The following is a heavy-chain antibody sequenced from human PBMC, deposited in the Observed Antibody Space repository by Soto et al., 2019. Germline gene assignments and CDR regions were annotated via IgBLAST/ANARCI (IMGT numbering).Heavy chain of an antibody. D-gene: IGHD6-19*01. J-gene: IGHJ5*02. CDR1: GFTFSSYA. CDR2: IRGRGGNT. Sequence: GGSLRLSCAASGFTFSSYAMTWVRQAPGKGLEWISGIRGRGGNTYYADSVKGRFAISRDNSKNTLYLQINSLRADDTAVYYCARVVPDSSGSNWFDPWGQGTLVTVSS. V-gene: IGHV3-23*01. CDR3: ARVVPDSSGSNWFDP.